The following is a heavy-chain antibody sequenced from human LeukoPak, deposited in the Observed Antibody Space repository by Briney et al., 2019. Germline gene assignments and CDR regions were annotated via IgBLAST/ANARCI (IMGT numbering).Heavy chain of an antibody. Sequence: PGGSLRLSCAGSGFAFDDCAMHWVRQVPGKGLEWVSCISWNSGTIGYADSVKGRFTISRDNVKKSLYLQMNSLRPEDTAFYYCAKGIGAAGPDYWGQGTLVSVSS. D-gene: IGHD6-13*01. CDR1: GFAFDDCA. CDR3: AKGIGAAGPDY. V-gene: IGHV3-9*01. CDR2: ISWNSGTI. J-gene: IGHJ4*02.